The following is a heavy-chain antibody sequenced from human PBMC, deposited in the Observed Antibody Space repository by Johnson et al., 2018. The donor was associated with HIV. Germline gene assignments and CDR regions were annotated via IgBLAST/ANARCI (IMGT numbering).Heavy chain of an antibody. CDR3: ARGPSGCRGGSCYSWGAFDS. Sequence: QVQLVESGGGVVQPGTSLRLSCAASGFTFSNYAMGWVRQAPGKGLEWVAVVSYDGSNKYYADSVKGRFTISRDNSKNTLSLQMSSLRGEDTAVYYCARGPSGCRGGSCYSWGAFDSWGQGTMVTVSS. J-gene: IGHJ3*02. CDR2: VSYDGSNK. CDR1: GFTFSNYA. D-gene: IGHD2-15*01. V-gene: IGHV3-30*03.